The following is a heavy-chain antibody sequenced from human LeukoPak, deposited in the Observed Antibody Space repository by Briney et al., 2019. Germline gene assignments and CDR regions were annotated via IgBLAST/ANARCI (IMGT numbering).Heavy chain of an antibody. Sequence: ASVKVSCKASGGTFSSYAISWVRQAPGQGLEWMGRIIPILGIANYAQKFQGRVTITADKSTSTAYMELSSLRSEDTAVYCCARDSRDGYDYWGQGTLVTVSS. V-gene: IGHV1-69*04. CDR3: ARDSRDGYDY. J-gene: IGHJ4*02. CDR2: IIPILGIA. CDR1: GGTFSSYA. D-gene: IGHD5-24*01.